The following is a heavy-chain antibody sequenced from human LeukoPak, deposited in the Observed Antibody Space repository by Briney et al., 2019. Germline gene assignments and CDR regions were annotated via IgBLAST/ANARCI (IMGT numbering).Heavy chain of an antibody. V-gene: IGHV4-38-2*02. Sequence: PSETLSLTCTVSGYSISSGYYWGWIRQPPGKGLEWIGSIYHSGSTYYNPSLKSRVTISVDTSKNQFSLKLSSVTAADRAVYYCARDPSLPVDPWGQGTLVSVSS. CDR2: IYHSGST. CDR1: GYSISSGYY. CDR3: ARDPSLPVDP. J-gene: IGHJ5*02.